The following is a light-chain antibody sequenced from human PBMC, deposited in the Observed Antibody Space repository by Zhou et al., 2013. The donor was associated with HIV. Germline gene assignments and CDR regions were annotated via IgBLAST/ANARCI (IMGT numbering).Light chain of an antibody. V-gene: IGKV1-5*03. J-gene: IGKJ1*01. CDR3: QQYNSYPWT. Sequence: DIQMTQSPSTLASVGDRVTITCRASQSFSSWLAWYQQKPGKGPKLLIYGASILESGVPSRFSGSGSGTEFTLTISSLQPDDFATYYCQQYNSYPWTFGQGTKVEIK. CDR2: GAS. CDR1: QSFSSW.